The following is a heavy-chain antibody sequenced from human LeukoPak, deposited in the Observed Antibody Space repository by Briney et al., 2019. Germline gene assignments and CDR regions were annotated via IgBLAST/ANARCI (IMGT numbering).Heavy chain of an antibody. CDR2: FDPEDGET. D-gene: IGHD3-9*01. CDR3: ATGLYYDILTGYFY. J-gene: IGHJ4*02. V-gene: IGHV1-24*01. CDR1: GYTLTELS. Sequence: ASVKVSCKVSGYTLTELSMHWVRQAPGKGLEWMGGFDPEDGETIYAQKFQGRVAMTEDTSTDTAYMEPSSLRSEDTAVYYCATGLYYDILTGYFYWGQGTLVTVSS.